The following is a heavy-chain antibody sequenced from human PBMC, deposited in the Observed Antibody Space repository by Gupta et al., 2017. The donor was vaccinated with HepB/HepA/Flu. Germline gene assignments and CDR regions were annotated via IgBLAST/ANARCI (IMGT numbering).Heavy chain of an antibody. Sequence: EVQLVESGGGLVQPGRSLRLSCAASGFTFDDYAMHWVRQAPGKGLEWVSGINGNSGTIGYADSVKGRFTISRDNAKNSLYLQMNSLRAEDTALYYCAKDGRRQLWFHGLDYWGQGTPVTVSS. V-gene: IGHV3-9*01. CDR2: INGNSGTI. CDR3: AKDGRRQLWFHGLDY. J-gene: IGHJ4*02. CDR1: GFTFDDYA. D-gene: IGHD5-18*01.